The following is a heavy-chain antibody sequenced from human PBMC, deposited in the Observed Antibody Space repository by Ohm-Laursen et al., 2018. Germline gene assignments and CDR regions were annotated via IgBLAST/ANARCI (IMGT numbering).Heavy chain of an antibody. V-gene: IGHV3-30*18. J-gene: IGHJ6*02. CDR3: AKDKGRITSRVGFGMDV. CDR2: ISYDGNNK. Sequence: SLRLSCTASGFTFSDYYMSWIRQAPGKGLEWVAVISYDGNNKYYADSVKGRFTISRDNSKNTLYLQMDTLSAEDTAVYYCAKDKGRITSRVGFGMDVWGQGAAVTVSS. CDR1: GFTFSDYY. D-gene: IGHD3-16*01.